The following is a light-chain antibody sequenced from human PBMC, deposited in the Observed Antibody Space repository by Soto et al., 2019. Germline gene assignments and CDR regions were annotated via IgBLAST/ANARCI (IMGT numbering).Light chain of an antibody. V-gene: IGKV3D-15*01. CDR3: QQRSNWPIT. CDR2: DAS. CDR1: QSVSSN. Sequence: IVMTQSPATLSVSPGERATLSCRASQSVSSNLAWYQQKPGQAPRLLIYDASTRATGIPARFSGSGSGTEFTITISSLQSEDFAVYYCQQRSNWPITFGQGTRLEIK. J-gene: IGKJ5*01.